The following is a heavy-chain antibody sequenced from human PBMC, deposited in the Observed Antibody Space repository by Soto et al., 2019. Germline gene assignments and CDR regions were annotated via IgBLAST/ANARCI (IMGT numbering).Heavy chain of an antibody. Sequence: EVQLLESGGGLVQPGESLRLSCAASGFTFSSYAMSWVRQAPGKGLEWVSVISGSDDSTYYADSVKGRFTISRDNSKNTLYLQMNSLRAEDTAVYHCAKRSSSSTLDYWGQGTLVTVSS. CDR2: ISGSDDST. CDR3: AKRSSSSTLDY. J-gene: IGHJ4*02. CDR1: GFTFSSYA. D-gene: IGHD6-6*01. V-gene: IGHV3-23*01.